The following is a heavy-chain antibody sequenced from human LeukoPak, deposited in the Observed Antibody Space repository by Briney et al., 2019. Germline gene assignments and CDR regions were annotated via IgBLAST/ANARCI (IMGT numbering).Heavy chain of an antibody. D-gene: IGHD3-3*01. Sequence: QTGGSLRLSCAASGFTFTKYAMSCVRQAPGKGLEWVSGISGSGDSTRYADSVKGRVTISRDNSKNMLYLQMNSLRAEDTAVYFCANGNGQRFLEWLHEAYFDYWGQGTLVTVSS. CDR1: GFTFTKYA. J-gene: IGHJ4*02. CDR3: ANGNGQRFLEWLHEAYFDY. CDR2: ISGSGDST. V-gene: IGHV3-23*01.